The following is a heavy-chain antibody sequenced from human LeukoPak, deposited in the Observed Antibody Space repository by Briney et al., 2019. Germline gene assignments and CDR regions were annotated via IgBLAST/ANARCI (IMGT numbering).Heavy chain of an antibody. CDR3: ARDSGGSGFDS. D-gene: IGHD6-25*01. CDR1: GFTFSSYG. Sequence: QPGGSLRLSCAASGFTFSSYGMHWVRQAPGKGLEWVAVIYYDGSNKYYADSVKGRFTISRDNSKNALYLQMNSLRAEDAAVYYCARDSGGSGFDSWGQGTLVTVSS. J-gene: IGHJ4*02. CDR2: IYYDGSNK. V-gene: IGHV3-33*01.